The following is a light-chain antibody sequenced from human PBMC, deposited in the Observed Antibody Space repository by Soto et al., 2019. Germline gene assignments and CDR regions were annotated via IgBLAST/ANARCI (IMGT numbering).Light chain of an antibody. J-gene: IGKJ2*01. Sequence: EIVMTQSPSTLSVSPGERATLSCRASQSVSSNLAWYQQKPGKAPRLLIYGASTRATGIPARFSGSGSGTEFILTTISLQSPDFSVYYCQQYNNCPPDTFGQGTKLEIK. CDR2: GAS. CDR3: QQYNNCPPDT. CDR1: QSVSSN. V-gene: IGKV3-15*01.